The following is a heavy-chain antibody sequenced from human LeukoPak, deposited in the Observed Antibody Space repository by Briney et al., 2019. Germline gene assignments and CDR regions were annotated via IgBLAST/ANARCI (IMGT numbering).Heavy chain of an antibody. V-gene: IGHV3-21*01. D-gene: IGHD6-19*01. CDR1: GFTFSIYS. CDR3: ARGEDSSGWLRANLDY. CDR2: ISSSSSDI. Sequence: GGSLRLSCAASGFTFSIYSMNWVRQAPGKGLEWVSFISSSSSDIYYADSVKGRFTISRDNAKNSLYLQMNSLRAEDTAVYYCARGEDSSGWLRANLDYWGQGTLVTVSS. J-gene: IGHJ4*02.